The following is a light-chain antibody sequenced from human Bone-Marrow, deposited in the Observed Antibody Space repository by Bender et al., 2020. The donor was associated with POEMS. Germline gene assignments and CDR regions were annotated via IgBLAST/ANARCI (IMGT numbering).Light chain of an antibody. Sequence: QSALTQPAAVSGSPGQSITISCTGTASDIGSSNLVSWYQQYPGRAPKLLIFEAYKRPSGVSNRFSGSKSGNTASLTISGLQAEDEADYYCSSFTSSSTRVFGTGTKLTVL. V-gene: IGLV2-14*02. CDR2: EAY. CDR3: SSFTSSSTRV. J-gene: IGLJ1*01. CDR1: ASDIGSSNL.